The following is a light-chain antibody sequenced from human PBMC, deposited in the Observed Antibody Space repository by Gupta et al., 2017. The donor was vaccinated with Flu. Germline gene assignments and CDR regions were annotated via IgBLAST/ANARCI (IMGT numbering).Light chain of an antibody. Sequence: AALTQLASVSVSQGQSLPVPCNGTNRDVGGYDHVSWPQQHPGKVPRLLIYAVSGRPSGVASRFAGSKSSNTTSLTISGLQPEDEAHYYWISFTASSTVVFGGGTKVTVL. V-gene: IGLV2-14*03. CDR1: NRDVGGYDH. J-gene: IGLJ2*01. CDR2: AVS. CDR3: ISFTASSTVV.